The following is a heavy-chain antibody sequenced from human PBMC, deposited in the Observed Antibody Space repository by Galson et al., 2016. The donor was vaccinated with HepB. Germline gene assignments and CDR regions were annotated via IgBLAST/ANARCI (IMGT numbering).Heavy chain of an antibody. CDR3: ARPKRVTIIDDAFDI. J-gene: IGHJ3*02. D-gene: IGHD3-22*01. V-gene: IGHV1-69*13. CDR1: GGTFSSHA. CDR2: IIPIFGSP. Sequence: SVKVSCKASGGTFSSHAINWVRQAPGQGLEWIGGIIPIFGSPNYAQKFQGRLTVTADDSTSTAYMELRGLRSEDTAIYYCARPKRVTIIDDAFDIWGQGTMVIVSS.